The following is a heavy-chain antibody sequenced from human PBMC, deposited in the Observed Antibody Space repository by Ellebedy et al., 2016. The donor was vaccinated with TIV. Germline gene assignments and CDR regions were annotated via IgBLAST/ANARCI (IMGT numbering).Heavy chain of an antibody. CDR3: ARKGWSGSGSPSANWFDP. CDR2: INKDGSEK. CDR1: GFTFNSYW. D-gene: IGHD3-10*01. J-gene: IGHJ5*02. Sequence: GESLKISCAASGFTFNSYWMSWVRQAPGKGLEWVANINKDGSEKHFVDSVKGRFTISRDNAKNSLYLQMTSLRADDTALYYCARKGWSGSGSPSANWFDPWGQGTLVTVSS. V-gene: IGHV3-7*01.